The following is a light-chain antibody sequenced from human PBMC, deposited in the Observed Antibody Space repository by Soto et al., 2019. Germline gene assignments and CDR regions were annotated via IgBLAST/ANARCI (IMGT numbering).Light chain of an antibody. J-gene: IGLJ3*02. CDR2: EVS. CDR1: SSDVGGYNY. Sequence: QSALTQPASVSGSPGQSITISCTGTSSDVGGYNYVSWYQQHPGKAPKLMIYEVSNRPSGVSNRSSGSKSGNTASLTISGLQAEDEADFYCSSYTDSRTLVFGGGTKLTVL. V-gene: IGLV2-14*01. CDR3: SSYTDSRTLV.